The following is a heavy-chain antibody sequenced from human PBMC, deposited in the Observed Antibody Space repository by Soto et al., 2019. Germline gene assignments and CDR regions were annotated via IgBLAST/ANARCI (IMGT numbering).Heavy chain of an antibody. D-gene: IGHD6-19*01. CDR3: ARDPMAGGYFDY. Sequence: QVQLVQSGAEVKKPGASVKVSCKASGYTFTSYGISWVRQAPGQGLEWMGWINAYNCNTNNAQKPQGRVTMTTDTYASAAYMEPRGRGSDDTAGFYCARDPMAGGYFDYWGQGTLVTVSS. V-gene: IGHV1-18*01. J-gene: IGHJ4*02. CDR1: GYTFTSYG. CDR2: INAYNCNT.